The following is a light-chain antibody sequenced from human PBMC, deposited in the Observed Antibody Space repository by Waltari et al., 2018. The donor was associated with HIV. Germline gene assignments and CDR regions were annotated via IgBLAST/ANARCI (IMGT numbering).Light chain of an antibody. V-gene: IGKV2-28*01. Sequence: DLVMTQSPLSLPVTPGAPASIPCRSRQILLHSNGYNYLDWYLQTPGQSPQLLIYLDSNRASVVPDRFSGSGSGTDFTLKISRVEAEDVGVYYCMQALQTPYTFGQGTKLEIK. CDR2: LDS. J-gene: IGKJ2*01. CDR3: MQALQTPYT. CDR1: QILLHSNGYNY.